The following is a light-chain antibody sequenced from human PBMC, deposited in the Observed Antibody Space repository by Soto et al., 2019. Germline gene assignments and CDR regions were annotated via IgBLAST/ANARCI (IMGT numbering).Light chain of an antibody. V-gene: IGLV2-14*01. CDR1: SSDVGRYTY. Sequence: QSALTQPASVSGSPGQSITISCAGTSSDVGRYTYVSWYQQHPGKAPKLIIYDVYNRPSGVSTRFSGSKSGNTASLTISGLQAEDEADYYCTSYTXTSTPYVFGGGTKVTVL. CDR2: DVY. CDR3: TSYTXTSTPYV. J-gene: IGLJ1*01.